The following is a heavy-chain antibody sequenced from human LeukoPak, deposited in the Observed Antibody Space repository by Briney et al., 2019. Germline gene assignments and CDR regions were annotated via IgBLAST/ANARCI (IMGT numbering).Heavy chain of an antibody. V-gene: IGHV4-38-2*02. Sequence: SETLSLTCTVSGYSISSGYYWGWIRQPPGKGLEWIGSIYHSGSTYYNPSLKSRVTISVDTSKNQFSLKLSSVTAADTAVYYCASGQTYYYDSSGYYYNYWGQGTLVTVSS. CDR2: IYHSGST. CDR1: GYSISSGYY. J-gene: IGHJ4*02. CDR3: ASGQTYYYDSSGYYYNY. D-gene: IGHD3-22*01.